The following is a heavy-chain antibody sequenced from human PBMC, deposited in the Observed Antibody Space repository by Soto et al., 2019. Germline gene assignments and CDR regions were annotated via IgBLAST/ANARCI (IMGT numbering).Heavy chain of an antibody. D-gene: IGHD5-12*01. CDR3: AKDEISGYEPPPYYFDY. V-gene: IGHV3-23*01. J-gene: IGHJ4*02. Sequence: EVQLLESGGGLVQPGGSLRLSCAASGFTFSSYAMSWVRQAPGKGLEWVSAISGSGGSIYYADSVKGRFTISRDNSKNTLYLQMNSLRAEDTAVYYCAKDEISGYEPPPYYFDYWGQGTLVTVSS. CDR2: ISGSGGSI. CDR1: GFTFSSYA.